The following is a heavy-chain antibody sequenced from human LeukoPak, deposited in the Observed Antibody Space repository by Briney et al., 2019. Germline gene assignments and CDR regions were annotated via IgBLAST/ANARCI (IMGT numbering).Heavy chain of an antibody. CDR3: VFLVREPRH. CDR2: ISSDGSDK. Sequence: PGGSLRLSCTVSGFPFGTYYMGWLRQSLGKGLEWVAMISSDGSDKSYVDSLKGRVTISRDNAKSSLFLQMSRLTAEDTAVYYCVFLVREPRHWGRGTLVTVSS. D-gene: IGHD3-10*01. CDR1: GFPFGTYY. V-gene: IGHV3-7*01. J-gene: IGHJ1*01.